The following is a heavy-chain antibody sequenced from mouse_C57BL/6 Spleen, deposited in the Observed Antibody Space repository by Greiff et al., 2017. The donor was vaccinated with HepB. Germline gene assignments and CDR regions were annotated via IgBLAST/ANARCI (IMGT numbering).Heavy chain of an antibody. CDR3: ARRVYYGSKGDYFDY. CDR2: IYPGDGDT. D-gene: IGHD1-1*01. V-gene: IGHV1-80*01. Sequence: QVQLKESGAELVKPGASVKISCKASGYAFSSYWMNWVKQRPGKGLEWIGQIYPGDGDTKYNGKFKGKATLTAEKDSSTAYMQLSSLTSEDSAVYFCARRVYYGSKGDYFDYWGQGTTLTVSS. CDR1: GYAFSSYW. J-gene: IGHJ2*01.